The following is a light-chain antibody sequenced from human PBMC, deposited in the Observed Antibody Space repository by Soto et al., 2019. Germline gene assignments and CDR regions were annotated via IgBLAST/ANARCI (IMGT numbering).Light chain of an antibody. CDR2: AES. J-gene: IGKJ2*01. CDR1: QSINIY. V-gene: IGKV1-39*01. Sequence: IQLTQSPSSLYASVGDRVTVTCRASQSINIYLNWYQQKPGKAPTLLIYAESSLQRGVPSRFSGGGSRTDFTLTISSLQTEDFATYYCQQSYRSPFTFGQGTKLEI. CDR3: QQSYRSPFT.